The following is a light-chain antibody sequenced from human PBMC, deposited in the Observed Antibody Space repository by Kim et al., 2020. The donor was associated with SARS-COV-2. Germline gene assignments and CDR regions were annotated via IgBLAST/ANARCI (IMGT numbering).Light chain of an antibody. J-gene: IGLJ2*01. Sequence: SYELTQPPSVSVSPGQTASISCSGDELAGKYACXYQQKPGQSPILLIYQDNKRPSGIPERFSGSSSVNSATLTIRETQAVDEADYYCQAWDSTTAVFGAG. CDR1: ELAGKY. CDR3: QAWDSTTAV. V-gene: IGLV3-1*01. CDR2: QDN.